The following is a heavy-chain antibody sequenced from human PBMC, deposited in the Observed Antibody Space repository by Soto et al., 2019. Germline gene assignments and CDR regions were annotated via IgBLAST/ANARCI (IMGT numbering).Heavy chain of an antibody. CDR3: ARDLGGGDGYNYEGWFDP. CDR2: IYYSGST. J-gene: IGHJ5*02. D-gene: IGHD5-12*01. CDR1: GGSISSGGYY. V-gene: IGHV4-31*03. Sequence: SETLSLTCTVSGGSISSGGYYWSWIRQHPGKGLEWIGYIYYSGSTYYNPSLKSRVTISVDTSKNQFSLKLSSVTAADTAVYYCARDLGGGDGYNYEGWFDPWGQGTLVTVSS.